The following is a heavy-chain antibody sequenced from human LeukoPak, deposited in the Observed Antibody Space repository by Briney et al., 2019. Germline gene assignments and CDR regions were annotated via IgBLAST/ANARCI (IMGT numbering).Heavy chain of an antibody. V-gene: IGHV3-21*01. Sequence: GGSLRLSCAASGLTFSSYNMDWVRQAPGKGLEWVSSISDSGSNVYYTDSVKGRFTISRDNAKNSLYLQMASLRAEDTAVYYCARMGIAAVGAYYFDYWGQGTLVAVSS. CDR2: ISDSGSNV. J-gene: IGHJ4*02. CDR1: GLTFSSYN. D-gene: IGHD6-13*01. CDR3: ARMGIAAVGAYYFDY.